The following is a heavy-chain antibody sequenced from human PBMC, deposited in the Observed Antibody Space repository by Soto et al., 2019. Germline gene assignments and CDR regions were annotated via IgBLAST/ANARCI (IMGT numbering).Heavy chain of an antibody. D-gene: IGHD6-13*01. CDR3: ARDRVGYSGSWGVDY. J-gene: IGHJ4*02. Sequence: SLGPWCEASGFTFSSYAMHWVRQAPGKGLEWVAVISYEGSNKYYADAVKGRFTISRDNSRNTLYRQMNSLGAGDTDVYYGARDRVGYSGSWGVDYWGQGT. CDR1: GFTFSSYA. CDR2: ISYEGSNK. V-gene: IGHV3-30-3*01.